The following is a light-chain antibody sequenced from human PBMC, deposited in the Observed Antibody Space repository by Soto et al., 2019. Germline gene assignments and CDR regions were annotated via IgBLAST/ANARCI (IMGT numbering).Light chain of an antibody. V-gene: IGLV4-60*02. CDR1: SGHSTYI. CDR3: ETWDSNTPNV. CDR2: LDRSGSY. J-gene: IGLJ3*02. Sequence: QSVPTQSSSSSASLGSSVKLTCILSSGHSTYIIAWPQQQPGKDPRLLMTLDRSGSYNRGSGVPDRFSGSSSGADRDLTSSNLQFEDEGYYYCETWDSNTPNVFGGGTTLPVL.